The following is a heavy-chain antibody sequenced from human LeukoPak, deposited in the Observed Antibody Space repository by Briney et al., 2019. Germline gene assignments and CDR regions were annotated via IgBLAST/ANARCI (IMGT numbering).Heavy chain of an antibody. J-gene: IGHJ4*02. CDR2: IYSGGST. CDR1: GFTVSSNY. CDR3: AKDFAVTVDYFDY. Sequence: GGSLRLSCAASGFTVSSNYMSWVRQAPGKGLEWVSVIYSGGSTYYADSVKGRFTISRDNSKNTLYLQMNSLRGEDTAVYYCAKDFAVTVDYFDYWGQGTLVTVSS. D-gene: IGHD2-21*02. V-gene: IGHV3-66*01.